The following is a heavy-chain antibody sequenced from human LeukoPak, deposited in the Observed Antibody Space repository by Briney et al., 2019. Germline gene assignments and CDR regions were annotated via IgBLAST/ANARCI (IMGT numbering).Heavy chain of an antibody. V-gene: IGHV1-69*04. CDR2: IIPILDIT. CDR3: ARVGAEDLVPAATVNWFDP. J-gene: IGHJ5*02. D-gene: IGHD2-2*01. CDR1: GGTFSSYA. Sequence: SVKVSCKASGGTFSSYAISWVRQAPGQGLEWMGRIIPILDITNYAQKFQGRVTITADKSTSTAYIELRSLRSEDTAVYYCARVGAEDLVPAATVNWFDPWGQGTLVTVSS.